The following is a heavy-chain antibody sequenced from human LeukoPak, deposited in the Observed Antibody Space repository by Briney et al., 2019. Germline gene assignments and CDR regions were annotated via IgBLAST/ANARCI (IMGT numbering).Heavy chain of an antibody. Sequence: GESLKISCKGSGYSFTTYWIAWVRQMPGKGLEWMGIIYPRDSDIRYSPPFQGQVTISADKSISTAYLQWNSLKASDTAMYYCARMIGLGEVSPYFDYWGQGSLVTVAS. V-gene: IGHV5-51*01. CDR3: ARMIGLGEVSPYFDY. CDR1: GYSFTTYW. CDR2: IYPRDSDI. J-gene: IGHJ4*02. D-gene: IGHD3-16*02.